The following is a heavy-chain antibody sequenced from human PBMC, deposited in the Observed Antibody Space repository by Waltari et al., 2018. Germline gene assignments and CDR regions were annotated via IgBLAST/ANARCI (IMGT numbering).Heavy chain of an antibody. CDR1: GFTFRSYA. J-gene: IGHJ4*02. CDR2: ISGSGGST. D-gene: IGHD3-22*01. CDR3: AKDYYDSSGYYFY. V-gene: IGHV3-23*01. Sequence: EVQLLESGGGLVQPGGSLRLSCAASGFTFRSYAMCWVRQAPGKGLEWVSAISGSGGSTYYADSVKGRFTISRDNSKNTLYLQMNSLRAEDTAVYYCAKDYYDSSGYYFYWGQGTLVTVSS.